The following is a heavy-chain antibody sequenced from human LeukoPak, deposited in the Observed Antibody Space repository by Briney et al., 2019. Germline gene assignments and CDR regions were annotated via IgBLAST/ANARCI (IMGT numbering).Heavy chain of an antibody. CDR3: AREFRVLPDI. CDR2: INADGSSS. CDR1: GFTLSSYW. Sequence: GGSLPLACAASGFTLSSYWMHWVRQAAGKGLVWVSRINADGSSSNYADSVKRRFTISRDNAKNTLYLQMNSLRDEDTAVYYCAREFRVLPDIWGQGTMVTVSS. D-gene: IGHD2-8*02. V-gene: IGHV3-74*01. J-gene: IGHJ3*02.